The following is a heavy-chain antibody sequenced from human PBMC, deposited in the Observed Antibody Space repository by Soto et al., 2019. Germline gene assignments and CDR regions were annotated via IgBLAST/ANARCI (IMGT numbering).Heavy chain of an antibody. CDR1: GYTFSNYG. CDR2: ISLYSDGT. J-gene: IGHJ5*02. V-gene: IGHV1-18*01. Sequence: ASVKVSCKTSGYTFSNYGITWVRQAPGQPLEWLGWISLYSDGTNYAQKFQGRVSMATDTSTATAYMELRSLRSDDTAVYYCARVVPGAEAWFGPWGQGTLVTVSS. CDR3: ARVVPGAEAWFGP. D-gene: IGHD2-2*01.